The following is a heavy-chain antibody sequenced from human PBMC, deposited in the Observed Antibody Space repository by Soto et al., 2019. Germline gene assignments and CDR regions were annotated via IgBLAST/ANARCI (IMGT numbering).Heavy chain of an antibody. V-gene: IGHV5-51*01. CDR2: IYPGDSDT. Sequence: PGESLKISCKGSGYSFTSYWIGWVRQMPGKGMEWMGIIYPGDSDTRYGPSVQGQVTISADKSSSTAYLQWSSLKASDTAMYYCARLGGDYVEAWFDPWGQGTLVTVSS. D-gene: IGHD4-17*01. CDR3: ARLGGDYVEAWFDP. CDR1: GYSFTSYW. J-gene: IGHJ5*02.